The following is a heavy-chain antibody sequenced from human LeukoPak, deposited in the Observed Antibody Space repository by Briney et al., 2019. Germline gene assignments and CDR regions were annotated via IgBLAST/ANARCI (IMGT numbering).Heavy chain of an antibody. CDR1: GFTVSSNY. CDR3: AKDDVGYCSSTSCRAYFDY. Sequence: PGGSLRLSCAASGFTVSSNYMSWVRQAPGKGLEWVSVIYSGGSTYYADSVKGRFTISRDNSKNTLYLQMNSLRAEDTAVYYCAKDDVGYCSSTSCRAYFDYWGQGTQVTVSS. V-gene: IGHV3-53*05. CDR2: IYSGGST. J-gene: IGHJ4*02. D-gene: IGHD2-2*01.